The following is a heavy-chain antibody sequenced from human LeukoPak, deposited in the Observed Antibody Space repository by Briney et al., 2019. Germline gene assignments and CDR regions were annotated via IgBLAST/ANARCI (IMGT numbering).Heavy chain of an antibody. Sequence: ASVKVSCKASGYTFTGYYMHWVRQAPGQGLEWMGWINPNSSGTNYAQKFQGWVTMTRDTSISTAYMELSRLRSDDTAVYYCARDVGADIYYYYGMDVWGQGTTVTVSS. J-gene: IGHJ6*02. CDR2: INPNSSGT. D-gene: IGHD3-9*01. CDR3: ARDVGADIYYYYGMDV. V-gene: IGHV1-2*04. CDR1: GYTFTGYY.